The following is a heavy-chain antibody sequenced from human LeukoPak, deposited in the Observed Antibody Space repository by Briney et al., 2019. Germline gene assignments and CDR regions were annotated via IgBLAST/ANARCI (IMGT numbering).Heavy chain of an antibody. CDR3: ARGDYYDSSGYYATEFDY. D-gene: IGHD3-22*01. CDR1: GFTFSDYH. CDR2: ISSGGGTI. V-gene: IGHV3-11*04. J-gene: IGHJ4*02. Sequence: PGGSLRLSCAASGFTFSDYHMSWIRQAPGKGLEWVSYISSGGGTIYYADSVKGRFTISRDNAKNSLYLQMNSLRAEDTAVYYCARGDYYDSSGYYATEFDYWGQGTLVTVSS.